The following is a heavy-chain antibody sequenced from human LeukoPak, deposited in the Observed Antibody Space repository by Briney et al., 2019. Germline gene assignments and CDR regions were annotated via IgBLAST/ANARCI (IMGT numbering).Heavy chain of an antibody. CDR1: GFTFSSSG. J-gene: IGHJ4*02. D-gene: IGHD6-19*01. Sequence: PGRSLRLSCAASGFTFSSSGMHWVRQAPGMGLQWVAIISHDGSNKYYADSVKGRFTISRDNSKNTLYLQMDSLRAEDTALYYCAKSYSSGWRFSDYWGQGTLVTVSS. CDR3: AKSYSSGWRFSDY. V-gene: IGHV3-30*18. CDR2: ISHDGSNK.